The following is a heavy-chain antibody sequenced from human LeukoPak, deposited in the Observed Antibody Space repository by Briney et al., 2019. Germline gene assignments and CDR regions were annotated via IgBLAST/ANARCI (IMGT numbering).Heavy chain of an antibody. CDR3: ARGFRYSSGWYGY. J-gene: IGHJ4*02. CDR1: GYTFTSYD. CDR2: MNPNSGNT. Sequence: ASVKVSCNASGYTFTSYDINWVRQATGQGLEWMGWMNPNSGNTGYAQKFQGRVTMTRNTSISTAYMELTSLRSEDTAVYYCARGFRYSSGWYGYWGQGTLVTVSS. V-gene: IGHV1-8*01. D-gene: IGHD6-19*01.